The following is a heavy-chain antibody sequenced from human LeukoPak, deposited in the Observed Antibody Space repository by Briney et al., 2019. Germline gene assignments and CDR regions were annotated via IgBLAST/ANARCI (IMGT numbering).Heavy chain of an antibody. CDR1: GGSISSSDW. Sequence: PSGTLSLTCAVSGGSISSSDWCSWVRQPPGKGLEWIGEIYHSGSTNYNPSLKSRVTMSVDKSKNQFSLKLSSVTAADTAVYYCARGSRELYYFDYWGQGTLVTVSS. D-gene: IGHD1-7*01. J-gene: IGHJ4*02. CDR2: IYHSGST. CDR3: ARGSRELYYFDY. V-gene: IGHV4-4*02.